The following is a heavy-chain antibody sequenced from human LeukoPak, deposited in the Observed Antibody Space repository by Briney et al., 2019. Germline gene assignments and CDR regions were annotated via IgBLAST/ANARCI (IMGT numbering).Heavy chain of an antibody. D-gene: IGHD2-15*01. CDR2: IYYSGST. CDR3: ARLYGRAFDY. V-gene: IGHV4-59*01. Sequence: SETLSLTCTVSGGSITIYYWTYIRQPPGKGLEWVGYIYYSGSTSYNPSLKSRITISVDTSNNQFSLKLNSVTAADTAVYCCARLYGRAFDYWGPGTLVTVSS. J-gene: IGHJ4*02. CDR1: GGSITIYY.